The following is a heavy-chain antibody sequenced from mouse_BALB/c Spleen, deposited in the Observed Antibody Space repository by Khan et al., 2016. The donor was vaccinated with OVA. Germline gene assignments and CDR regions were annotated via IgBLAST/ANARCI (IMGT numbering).Heavy chain of an antibody. V-gene: IGHV5-6-5*01. Sequence: VQLKESGGDLVKPGGSLKLSCAASGFTFSSYVMSWVRQSPEKRLEWVASISSGGSTSSPDSVRGRFTISRDNARNILYLQMSSLRSEDTAIYYCAREAYRYDEYYFDYWGQGTTLTVSS. D-gene: IGHD2-14*01. CDR2: ISSGGST. J-gene: IGHJ2*01. CDR3: AREAYRYDEYYFDY. CDR1: GFTFSSYV.